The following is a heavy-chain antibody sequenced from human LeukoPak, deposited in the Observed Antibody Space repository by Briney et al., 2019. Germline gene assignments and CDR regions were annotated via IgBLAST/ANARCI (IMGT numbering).Heavy chain of an antibody. J-gene: IGHJ4*02. CDR2: IYHSGST. D-gene: IGHD4-17*01. CDR1: GGSISSGGYS. Sequence: SQTLSLTCAVSGGSISSGGYSWSWIQQPPGKGLEWIGYIYHSGSTYYNPSLKSRVTISVDRSKNQFSLKLSSVTAADTAVYYCASFDYGDYGGYWGQGTLVTVSS. CDR3: ASFDYGDYGGY. V-gene: IGHV4-30-2*01.